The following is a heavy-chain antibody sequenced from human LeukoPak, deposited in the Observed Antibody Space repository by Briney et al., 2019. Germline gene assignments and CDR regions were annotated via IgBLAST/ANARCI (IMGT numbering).Heavy chain of an antibody. CDR1: GYTFTSYY. CDR2: INLSAGST. CDR3: ARGQYYSDTINYYSRHDAFDI. V-gene: IGHV1-46*01. D-gene: IGHD3-22*01. Sequence: GASVKVSCKASGYTFTSYYIHWVRQAPGQGLAWMGIINLSAGSTSYAQKFQGRLTMTRDTSTSTVYMELSSLRSEDTAVYYCARGQYYSDTINYYSRHDAFDIWGQGTMVTVSS. J-gene: IGHJ3*02.